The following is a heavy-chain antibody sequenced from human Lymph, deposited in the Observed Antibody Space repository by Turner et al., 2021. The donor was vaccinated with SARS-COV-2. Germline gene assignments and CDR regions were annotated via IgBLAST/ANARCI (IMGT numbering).Heavy chain of an antibody. D-gene: IGHD6-19*01. CDR1: GGSISRSTYY. J-gene: IGHJ4*02. CDR3: ARGSPKGWYVPVFDY. V-gene: IGHV4-39*01. Sequence: QLQLQESGPGLVKPSETLSLTCTVSGGSISRSTYYWGWIRQPPGKGLEWIGSIYYSGSTYYNPSLRSRLTISVDTSKNQFSLKLSSVTAADTAVYYCARGSPKGWYVPVFDYWGQGTLVTVSS. CDR2: IYYSGST.